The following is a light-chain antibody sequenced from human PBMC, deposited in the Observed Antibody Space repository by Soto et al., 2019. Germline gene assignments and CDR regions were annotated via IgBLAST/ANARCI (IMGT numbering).Light chain of an antibody. Sequence: EIVLTQSPGTLSLSPGERATLSCRASQSVSSSYLAWYQQKPGQAPRLLIYGASSRAPGIPDRFSGSGSGTDFTLTISRLEPKDFAVYYCQQYGSPPGTFGQGTKVEIK. CDR3: QQYGSPPGT. J-gene: IGKJ1*01. CDR1: QSVSSSY. CDR2: GAS. V-gene: IGKV3-20*01.